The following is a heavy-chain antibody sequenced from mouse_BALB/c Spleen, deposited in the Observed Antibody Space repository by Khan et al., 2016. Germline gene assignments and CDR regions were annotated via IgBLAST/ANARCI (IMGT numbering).Heavy chain of an antibody. CDR1: GYSFTDYY. CDR3: ARSRGTYYRYGAGVAYFAY. Sequence: IQLVQSGPELVKPGASVKVSCKASGYSFTDYYMYWVKQSHGKSLEWIGYIDPYNGGTSYNQKFKGKATLTVDKSSSTAFMHLNSLTSEDSAVYFCARSRGTYYRYGAGVAYFAYWGPVPTLTVSS. V-gene: IGHV1S135*01. CDR2: IDPYNGGT. J-gene: IGHJ2*01. D-gene: IGHD2-14*01.